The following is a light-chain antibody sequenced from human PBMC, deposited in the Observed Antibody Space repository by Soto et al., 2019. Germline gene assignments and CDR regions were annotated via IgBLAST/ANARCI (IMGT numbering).Light chain of an antibody. V-gene: IGKV1-39*01. CDR3: QQSYSAPPT. CDR2: AAS. CDR1: QSISSY. J-gene: IGKJ4*01. Sequence: DIQMTQSPSSLSASVGDRVTITCRASQSISSYKSWYQQKPGKAPKLILYAASSLQSGVPSRFRGSGSGTDFTLTISWLPHEDFGSYYYQQSYSAPPTFGGGTKVEIK.